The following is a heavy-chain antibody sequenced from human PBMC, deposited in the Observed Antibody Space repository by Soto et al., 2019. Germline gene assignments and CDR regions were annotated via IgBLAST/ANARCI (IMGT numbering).Heavy chain of an antibody. CDR3: ARGYSSGWYDNWFDP. D-gene: IGHD6-19*01. Sequence: KVSCKASGGTFSSYAISWVRQAPGQGLEWMGGIIPIFGTANYAQKFQGRVTITADESTSTAYMELSSLRSEDTAVYYCARGYSSGWYDNWFDPWGQGTLVTSPQ. V-gene: IGHV1-69*01. CDR2: IIPIFGTA. CDR1: GGTFSSYA. J-gene: IGHJ5*02.